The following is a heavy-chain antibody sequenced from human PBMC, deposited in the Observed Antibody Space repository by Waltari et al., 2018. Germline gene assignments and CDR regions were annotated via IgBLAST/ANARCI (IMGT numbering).Heavy chain of an antibody. CDR3: AKFPSDM. V-gene: IGHV3-23*01. Sequence: EVQVLESGGGLVQRGGSLRLSCAAARFTFSNYAMSWGGQAPGKGLEWVSGISGNGGDSKYYADSVKGRFTISRDNSKSTLYLQMNSLRAEDTAVYYCAKFPSDMWGQGTMVTVSS. CDR2: ISGNGGDSK. CDR1: RFTFSNYA. J-gene: IGHJ3*02.